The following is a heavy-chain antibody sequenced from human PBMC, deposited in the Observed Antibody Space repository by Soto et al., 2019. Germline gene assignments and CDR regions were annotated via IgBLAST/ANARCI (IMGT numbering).Heavy chain of an antibody. D-gene: IGHD2-15*01. CDR2: IIPMFGTT. CDR1: GGTFSSYA. V-gene: IGHV1-69*12. J-gene: IGHJ2*01. CDR3: ARVVTVVKSFHFWYFDL. Sequence: QVQLVQSGAEVKKPGSSVKVSCKASGGTFSSYAISWVRQAPGQGLEWMGGIIPMFGTTNYAQKFQGRVSITADESTSTADMELSSLRCEDTAVYYCARVVTVVKSFHFWYFDLWGRGTLVTVSS.